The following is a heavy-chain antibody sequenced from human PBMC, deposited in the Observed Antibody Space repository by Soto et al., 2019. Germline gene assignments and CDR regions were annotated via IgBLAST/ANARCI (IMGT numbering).Heavy chain of an antibody. J-gene: IGHJ6*02. CDR1: GFTFNSYG. CDR3: ARPLVAPVAGPYYYGMDV. CDR2: IWYDGNTK. D-gene: IGHD6-19*01. Sequence: ESGGGVVQPRRSLRLSCTASGFTFNSYGFNWVRQAPGKGLEWVAVIWYDGNTKYYADSVKGRFTISRDNLRSTVYLQMNSLTAEDTAVYYCARPLVAPVAGPYYYGMDVWGQGTTVTVSS. V-gene: IGHV3-33*01.